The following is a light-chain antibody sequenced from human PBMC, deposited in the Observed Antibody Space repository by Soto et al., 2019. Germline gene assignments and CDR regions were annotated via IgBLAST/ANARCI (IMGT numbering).Light chain of an antibody. V-gene: IGKV1-39*01. CDR2: AAS. J-gene: IGKJ1*01. Sequence: DIQMTQSPSSLSASVGDRVTITCRASQSVNTYLHWYQQKAGQAPKLLIYAASNLQSGVPSRFSGRGSGTDFTLTVEGLQPEDFATYYCQQGYSNPRTFGQGTKVDIK. CDR3: QQGYSNPRT. CDR1: QSVNTY.